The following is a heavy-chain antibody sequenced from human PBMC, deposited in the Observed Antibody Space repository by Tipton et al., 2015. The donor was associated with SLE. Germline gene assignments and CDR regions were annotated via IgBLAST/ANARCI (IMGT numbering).Heavy chain of an antibody. V-gene: IGHV3-7*01. Sequence: SLRLSCAASGFTFSSAWMSWVRQGPGKGLEWVANIKEDGSYKNYVDSVRGRFTISRDNARNSLYLQMNSLRDDDTAVYYCLKDFLGIWGQGTMVTVSS. J-gene: IGHJ3*02. CDR3: LKDFLGI. CDR1: GFTFSSAW. CDR2: IKEDGSYK.